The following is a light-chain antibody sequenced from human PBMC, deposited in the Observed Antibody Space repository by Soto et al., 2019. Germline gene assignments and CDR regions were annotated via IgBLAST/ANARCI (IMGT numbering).Light chain of an antibody. CDR3: QQLKSYPRT. CDR2: AAS. V-gene: IGKV1-39*01. CDR1: QSISVY. Sequence: DIQMTQSPSSLSASIGDRVTITCRASQSISVYLNWYQQKPGKAPKSLIYAASSLHSGVPSRFSGSGSGTDFTLTISSLQPEDFATYYCQQLKSYPRTFGPGTKVEIK. J-gene: IGKJ3*01.